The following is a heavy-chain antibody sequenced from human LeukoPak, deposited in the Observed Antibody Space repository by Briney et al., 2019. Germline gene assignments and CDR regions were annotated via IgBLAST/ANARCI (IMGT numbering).Heavy chain of an antibody. D-gene: IGHD6-19*01. CDR2: MYSSGST. CDR3: ARPGIAVAGFDY. V-gene: IGHV4-4*07. J-gene: IGHJ4*02. CDR1: GGSISSYS. Sequence: SETLSLTCTVSGGSISSYSWSWIRQPAGKGLEWIGRMYSSGSTKYNPSLKSRVTMSVDTSKNQISLKLTSVTAADTAVYYCARPGIAVAGFDYWGQGTLVTVSS.